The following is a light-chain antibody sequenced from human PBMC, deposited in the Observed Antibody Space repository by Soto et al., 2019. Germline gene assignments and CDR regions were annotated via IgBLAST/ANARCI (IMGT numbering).Light chain of an antibody. CDR3: KQYETFSGT. CDR2: DAS. CDR1: QTISSW. V-gene: IGKV1-5*01. J-gene: IGKJ1*01. Sequence: DIQMTQSPSTLSGSVGDRVTITCRASQTISSWLAWYQQKPGKAPKLLIYDASALPRGVPSRFSGSGSGTKFTLTIASLQPDDFATYYCKQYETFSGTFGPGTKVDIK.